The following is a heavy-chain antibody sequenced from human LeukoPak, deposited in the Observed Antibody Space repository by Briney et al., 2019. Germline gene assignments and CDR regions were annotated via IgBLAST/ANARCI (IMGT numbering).Heavy chain of an antibody. CDR3: ARPHDIVVVVAARDAFDI. J-gene: IGHJ3*02. CDR2: ISYDGSNK. Sequence: PGGSLRLSCAASGFTFSSYAMSWVRQAPGKGLEWVAVISYDGSNKYYADSVKGRFTISRDNSKNTLYLQMNSLRAEDTAVYYCARPHDIVVVVAARDAFDIWGQGTMVTVSS. D-gene: IGHD2-15*01. CDR1: GFTFSSYA. V-gene: IGHV3-30-3*01.